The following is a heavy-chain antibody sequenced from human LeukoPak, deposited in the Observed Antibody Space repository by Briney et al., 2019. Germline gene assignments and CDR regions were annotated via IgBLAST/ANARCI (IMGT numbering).Heavy chain of an antibody. CDR2: IIPILGIA. D-gene: IGHD2-21*02. V-gene: IGHV1-69*04. Sequence: ASVKVSCKASGGTFSSYAISWVRQAPGQGLEWMGRIIPILGIANYAQKFQGRVTITADKSTSTAYMELSSLRSEDTAVYYCARDRSLNCGGDCYYFDYWGQGTLVTVSS. CDR1: GGTFSSYA. CDR3: ARDRSLNCGGDCYYFDY. J-gene: IGHJ4*02.